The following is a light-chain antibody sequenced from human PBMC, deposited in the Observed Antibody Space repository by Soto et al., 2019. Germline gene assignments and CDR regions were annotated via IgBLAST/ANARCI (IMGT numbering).Light chain of an antibody. CDR1: QTISTY. V-gene: IGKV1-39*01. CDR2: DAS. J-gene: IGKJ5*01. Sequence: IQMTQSPSSLAASVGDRVTITCRASQTISTYVNWYRQKSGAAPELLIYDASTLQSGVPSRFRGGGSGTDLTLTISSLQLEDFATYYCQQSYNTPLTFGQGTRLEIK. CDR3: QQSYNTPLT.